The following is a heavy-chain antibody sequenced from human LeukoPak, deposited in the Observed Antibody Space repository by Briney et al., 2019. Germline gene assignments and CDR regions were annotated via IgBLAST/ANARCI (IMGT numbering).Heavy chain of an antibody. V-gene: IGHV1-18*01. Sequence: ASVKVSCKASGYTFTSYGISWVRQAPGQGLEWMGWISAYNGNTNYAQKLQGRVTMTTDTSTSTAYMELRSLRSDDTAVYYCARGEMATIKGGGAFDIWGQGTMVTVSS. CDR3: ARGEMATIKGGGAFDI. CDR1: GYTFTSYG. D-gene: IGHD5-24*01. CDR2: ISAYNGNT. J-gene: IGHJ3*02.